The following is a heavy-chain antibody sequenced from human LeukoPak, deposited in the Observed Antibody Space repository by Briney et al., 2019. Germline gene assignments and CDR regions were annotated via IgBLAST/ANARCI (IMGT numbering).Heavy chain of an antibody. CDR3: AKDGSGSDYYYYYYMDV. J-gene: IGHJ6*03. V-gene: IGHV3-23*01. CDR1: GFTFSSYA. CDR2: ISGSGGST. D-gene: IGHD3-10*01. Sequence: PGVSLRLSCAASGFTFSSYAMSWVRQAPGKGLEWVSAISGSGGSTYYADSVKGRFTISRDNSKNTLYLQMNSLRAEDTAVYYCAKDGSGSDYYYYYYMDVWGKGTTVTISS.